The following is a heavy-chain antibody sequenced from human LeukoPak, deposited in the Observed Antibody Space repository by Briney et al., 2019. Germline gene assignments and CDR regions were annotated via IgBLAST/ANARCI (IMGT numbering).Heavy chain of an antibody. V-gene: IGHV4-39*07. CDR3: ARGDIAFDY. J-gene: IGHJ4*02. Sequence: PSETLSLTCTVSGGSISSSSYYWGWIRQPPGKGLEWIGSIYYSGSTYYNPSLKSRVTISVDTSKNQFSLKLSSVTAADTAVYYCARGDIAFDYWGQGTLVTVSS. D-gene: IGHD2-15*01. CDR2: IYYSGST. CDR1: GGSISSSSYY.